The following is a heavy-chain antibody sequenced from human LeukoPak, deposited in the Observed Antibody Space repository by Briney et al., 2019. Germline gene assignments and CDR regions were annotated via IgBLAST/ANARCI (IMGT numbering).Heavy chain of an antibody. J-gene: IGHJ4*02. CDR2: IYSGGST. CDR1: GFTVSSNY. Sequence: PGGPLRLSCAASGFTVSSNYMSWVRQAPGKGLEWVSVIYSGGSTYYADSVKGRFTISRDNSKNTLYLQMNSLRAEDTAVYYCARDLQMGSSAYWGQGTLVTVSS. CDR3: ARDLQMGSSAY. V-gene: IGHV3-53*01. D-gene: IGHD6-19*01.